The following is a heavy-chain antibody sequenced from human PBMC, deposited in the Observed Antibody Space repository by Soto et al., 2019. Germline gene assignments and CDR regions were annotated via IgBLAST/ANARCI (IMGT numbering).Heavy chain of an antibody. CDR3: ARQGFGALHGLVDV. J-gene: IGHJ6*02. CDR2: VHHSWGS. D-gene: IGHD3-10*01. Sequence: QVQLQESGPGLVKPSETLSLSCTVSGGSISSYYWSWIRPPPGKGMEWIGYVHHSWGSTYNPSLQSRVAISLDTSKSQFSLKLTSVTATDTAVYYCARQGFGALHGLVDVWCQGTTVTVSS. V-gene: IGHV4-59*08. CDR1: GGSISSYY.